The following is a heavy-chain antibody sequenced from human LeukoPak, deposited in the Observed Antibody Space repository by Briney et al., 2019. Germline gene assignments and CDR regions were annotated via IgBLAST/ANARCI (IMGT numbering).Heavy chain of an antibody. CDR2: ISSSSSYI. Sequence: KPGGSLRPSCAASGFTFSSYSMNWVRQAPGKGLEWVSSISSSSSYIYYADSVKGLFTISRDNAKNSLYLQMNSLRAEDTAVYYCARDGAPYSSSSGGMDVWGQGTTVTVSS. D-gene: IGHD6-6*01. J-gene: IGHJ6*02. CDR3: ARDGAPYSSSSGGMDV. V-gene: IGHV3-21*01. CDR1: GFTFSSYS.